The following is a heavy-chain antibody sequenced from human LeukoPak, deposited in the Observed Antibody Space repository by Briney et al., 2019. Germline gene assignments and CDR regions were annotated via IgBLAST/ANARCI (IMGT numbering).Heavy chain of an antibody. CDR2: IYYSGST. CDR1: GGSISSSSYY. Sequence: SETLSLTCTVSGGSISSSSYYWGWIRQPPGKGLDWIGSIYYSGSTYYNPSLKSRVTISVDTSKNQFSLKLSSVTAADTAVYYCARLVVPMRGFNTAMDLCWFDPWGQGTLVTVSS. D-gene: IGHD5-18*01. CDR3: ARLVVPMRGFNTAMDLCWFDP. V-gene: IGHV4-39*01. J-gene: IGHJ5*02.